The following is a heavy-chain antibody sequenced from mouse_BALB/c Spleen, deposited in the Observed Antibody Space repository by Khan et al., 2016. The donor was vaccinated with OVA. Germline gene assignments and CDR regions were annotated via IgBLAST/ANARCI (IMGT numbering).Heavy chain of an antibody. Sequence: EVELVESGGGLVNPGGSLKLSCAASGFTFGDYSLYWVRKTPKKRRGWVATIIDGGIYTYYPDSVKGRFTISRDNAKNNLYLQMSSLKSEDTAMYYCARDDGYYLYFAYWGQGTLVTVSA. CDR3: ARDDGYYLYFAY. V-gene: IGHV5-4*02. CDR2: IIDGGIYT. J-gene: IGHJ3*01. CDR1: GFTFGDYS. D-gene: IGHD2-3*01.